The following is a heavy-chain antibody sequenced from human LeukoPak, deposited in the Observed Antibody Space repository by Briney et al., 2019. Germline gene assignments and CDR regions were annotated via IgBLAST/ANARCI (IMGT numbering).Heavy chain of an antibody. Sequence: GGSLRLSCAASGFTFRSFAMMWFRQAPGKGLEWVSAISGSGVDIYYADSVKGRFTISRDDSRDTAFLQMNSLKTDDTAVYYCTRLGGGSPNIVVVPGTSKLKWFDPWGQGTLVTVSS. CDR3: TRLGGGSPNIVVVPGTSKLKWFDP. V-gene: IGHV3-23*01. CDR1: GFTFRSFA. CDR2: ISGSGVDI. D-gene: IGHD2-2*01. J-gene: IGHJ5*02.